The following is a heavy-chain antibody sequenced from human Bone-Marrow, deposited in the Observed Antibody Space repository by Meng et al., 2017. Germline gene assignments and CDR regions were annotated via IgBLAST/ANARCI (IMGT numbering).Heavy chain of an antibody. CDR3: ARDLSFGELCEGFDY. V-gene: IGHV1-46*01. J-gene: IGHJ4*02. CDR1: GYTCTNYY. D-gene: IGHD3-16*01. CDR2: INPSNGFT. Sequence: ASVKVSCKASGYTCTNYYIHWVRQAPGQGLEWMGMINPSNGFTTYAQKFQGRVTMTRDTSTSTVYMELSSLRSEDTAVYYCARDLSFGELCEGFDYWGQGTLVTVSS.